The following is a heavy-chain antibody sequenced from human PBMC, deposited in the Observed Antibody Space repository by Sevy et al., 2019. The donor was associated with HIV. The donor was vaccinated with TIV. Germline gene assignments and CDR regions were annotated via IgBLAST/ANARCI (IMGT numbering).Heavy chain of an antibody. CDR1: GFTFSNYA. Sequence: GGSLRLSCEASGFTFSNYAMSWVRQAPGKGLEWVSSISRSGGSTYYADSVKGRFTISRDNSKNTLYLQMTGLRAEETAVYYCAKVDVVVPVADYGLDVWGQGTTVTVSS. CDR2: ISRSGGST. D-gene: IGHD2-2*01. J-gene: IGHJ6*02. CDR3: AKVDVVVPVADYGLDV. V-gene: IGHV3-23*01.